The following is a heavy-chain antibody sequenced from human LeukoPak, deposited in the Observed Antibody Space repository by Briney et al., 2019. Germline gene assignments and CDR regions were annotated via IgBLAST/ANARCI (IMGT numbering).Heavy chain of an antibody. J-gene: IGHJ5*02. D-gene: IGHD1-26*01. CDR3: TRVNLRGSQYNWFDP. Sequence: ASVKVSCKPSGGTFTSHIFSWVRQAPGQGLEWMGRITPIIDSAKYSQKFRDRLTITGDSSTGTAYMELSSLTPEDTALYYCTRVNLRGSQYNWFDPWGQGALVSVSS. V-gene: IGHV1-69*08. CDR2: ITPIIDSA. CDR1: GGTFTSHI.